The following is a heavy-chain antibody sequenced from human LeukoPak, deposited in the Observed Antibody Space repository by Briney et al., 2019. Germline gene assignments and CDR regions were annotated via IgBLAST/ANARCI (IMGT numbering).Heavy chain of an antibody. CDR2: INSDGSST. CDR3: RSSSSYYYYYMDV. D-gene: IGHD6-6*01. V-gene: IGHV3-74*01. Sequence: SGGSLRLSCAASGFTFSSYWMHWVRQAPGKGPVWVSRINSDGSSTSYADSVKGRFTISRDNAKNTLYLQMNSLRAEDTAVYYCRSSSSYYYYYMDVWGKGTTVTVSS. CDR1: GFTFSSYW. J-gene: IGHJ6*03.